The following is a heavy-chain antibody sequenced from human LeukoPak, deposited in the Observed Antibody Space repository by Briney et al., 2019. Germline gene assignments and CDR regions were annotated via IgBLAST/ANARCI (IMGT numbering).Heavy chain of an antibody. D-gene: IGHD3-22*01. Sequence: GGSLRLSCAASGFTFSNYGMNWVRQAPGKGRERVSGISDSGGRTYYSDSVKGRFIISRDNSKTTLYLQMNSLRAEDTAVYYCARPSYYYDSSGYYSDWGQGTLVTVSS. CDR1: GFTFSNYG. CDR2: ISDSGGRT. J-gene: IGHJ4*02. CDR3: ARPSYYYDSSGYYSD. V-gene: IGHV3-23*01.